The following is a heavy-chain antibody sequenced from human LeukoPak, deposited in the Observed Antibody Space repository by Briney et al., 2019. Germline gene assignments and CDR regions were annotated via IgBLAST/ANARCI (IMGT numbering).Heavy chain of an antibody. J-gene: IGHJ4*02. CDR3: DREGPYSGSYFSA. V-gene: IGHV1-18*01. Sequence: ASVKVSCKASGYTFTSYGISWVRQAPGQGLEWMGWISAYNGNTNYAQKLQGRVTMTIDTSTSTAYMQLRSLRSDDTAVYYCDREGPYSGSYFSAWSQGSLVTVSS. CDR1: GYTFTSYG. CDR2: ISAYNGNT. D-gene: IGHD1-26*01.